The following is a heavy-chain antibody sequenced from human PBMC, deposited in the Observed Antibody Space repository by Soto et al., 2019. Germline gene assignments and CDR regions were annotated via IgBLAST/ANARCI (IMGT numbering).Heavy chain of an antibody. Sequence: QVQLQQWGAGLLKPSETLSLTCAVSGESFSGYWSWIRQPPGKGLEWIGEINHGGVTVDNPSLKSRVSISVDTSNEQLSLRLNSVTAADTAVYYCARHRSGAYDFDYWGQGTLVTVSS. V-gene: IGHV4-34*01. D-gene: IGHD5-12*01. CDR3: ARHRSGAYDFDY. CDR1: GESFSGY. CDR2: INHGGVT. J-gene: IGHJ4*02.